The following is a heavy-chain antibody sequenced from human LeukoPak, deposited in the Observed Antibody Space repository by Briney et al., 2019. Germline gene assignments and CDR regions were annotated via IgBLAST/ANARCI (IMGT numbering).Heavy chain of an antibody. Sequence: GASVKVSCKASGGTFSTYAISWVRQAPGQGLEWMGGIIPKFGTAKYAQKFQGRVTITTDESTSTAYMELSSLGSEDTAVYYCARSGFYGSGSPTYYYYMDVWGKGTTVTVSS. CDR3: ARSGFYGSGSPTYYYYMDV. CDR2: IIPKFGTA. V-gene: IGHV1-69*05. D-gene: IGHD3-10*01. J-gene: IGHJ6*03. CDR1: GGTFSTYA.